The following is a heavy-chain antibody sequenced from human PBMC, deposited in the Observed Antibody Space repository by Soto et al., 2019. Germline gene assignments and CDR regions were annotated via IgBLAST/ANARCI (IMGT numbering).Heavy chain of an antibody. J-gene: IGHJ6*02. D-gene: IGHD3-10*01. V-gene: IGHV3-30*03. CDR2: ISYDGSDK. CDR3: ARSRITMVRGVTGYYYYGMDV. CDR1: GFTFCSYG. Sequence: GGSLRLSCAASGFTFCSYGMHWVRQAPGKGLEWVAVISYDGSDKYYADSVKGRFTISRDNSNNTLYLQMDSLRAEDTAVYYSARSRITMVRGVTGYYYYGMDVWGQGTTLTVSS.